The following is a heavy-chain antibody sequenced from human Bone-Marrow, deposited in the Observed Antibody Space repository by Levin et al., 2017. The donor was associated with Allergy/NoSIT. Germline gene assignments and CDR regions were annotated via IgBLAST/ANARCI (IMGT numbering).Heavy chain of an antibody. J-gene: IGHJ4*02. CDR1: GFILSNCA. CDR3: ARDQSVGSQLKYYFDL. CDR2: ISGSSSNI. D-gene: IGHD2-2*01. V-gene: IGHV3-48*02. Sequence: PGWSLRLSCAASGFILSNCATNWVRQAPGKGLEWIAYISGSSSNIHYADSVKGRFTVSRDRAKNSLYLQMNSLRDEDTAVYYCARDQSVGSQLKYYFDLWGQGTLVTVSS.